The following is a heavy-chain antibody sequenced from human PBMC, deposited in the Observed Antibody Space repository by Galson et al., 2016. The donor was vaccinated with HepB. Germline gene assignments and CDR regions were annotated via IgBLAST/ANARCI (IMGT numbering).Heavy chain of an antibody. Sequence: TLSLTCSVSGDSVSSGCYCWNWLRQQPGKGLEWIGYIYYIGSTHYNPSLHRRLIISVDTSKNQFSLRLASVTAADTAMYFCARDQGMSSGSWFDPWGQGTLVTVSS. CDR1: GDSVSSGCYC. CDR3: ARDQGMSSGSWFDP. V-gene: IGHV4-31*03. J-gene: IGHJ5*01. D-gene: IGHD6-19*01. CDR2: IYYIGST.